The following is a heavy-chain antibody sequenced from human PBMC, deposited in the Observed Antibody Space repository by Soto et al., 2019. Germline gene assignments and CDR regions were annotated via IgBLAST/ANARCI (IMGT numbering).Heavy chain of an antibody. J-gene: IGHJ6*02. CDR3: ARDLGRARVGFSYGLDV. CDR1: GFTFSNYW. V-gene: IGHV3-7*01. Sequence: PGGSLRLSCAASGFTFSNYWMTWVRQAPGKGLEWVANIKEDGSEKYYVDSVEGRFTISRDNAKNSLFLQMYGLRVEDTAVYYCARDLGRARVGFSYGLDVWGQGTTVTVSS. D-gene: IGHD2-15*01. CDR2: IKEDGSEK.